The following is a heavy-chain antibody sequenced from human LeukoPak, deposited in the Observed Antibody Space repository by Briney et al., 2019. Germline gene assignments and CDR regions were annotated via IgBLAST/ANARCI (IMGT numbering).Heavy chain of an antibody. CDR2: INYSGST. D-gene: IGHD6-19*01. J-gene: IGHJ4*02. Sequence: SETLSLTCAVYGGSFSGYYWSCIRQPPGKGLEWIGEINYSGSTNYNPSLKSRVTISVDTSKNQFSLKLSSVTAADTAVYYCAGLTRADDSSGWYFDYWGQGTLVTVSS. CDR3: AGLTRADDSSGWYFDY. CDR1: GGSFSGYY. V-gene: IGHV4-34*01.